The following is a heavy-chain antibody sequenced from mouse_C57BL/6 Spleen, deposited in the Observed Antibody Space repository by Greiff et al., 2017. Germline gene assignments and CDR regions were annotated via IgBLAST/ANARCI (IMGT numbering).Heavy chain of an antibody. V-gene: IGHV1-26*01. D-gene: IGHD2-3*01. CDR3: ARFGYYHWYFDV. Sequence: EVQLQQSGPELVKPGASVKISCKASGYTFTDYYMNWVKQSHGKSLEWIGDINPNNGGTSYNQKFKGKATLTVDKSSSTAYMELRSLTSEDSAVYYCARFGYYHWYFDVWGTGTTVTVSS. J-gene: IGHJ1*03. CDR1: GYTFTDYY. CDR2: INPNNGGT.